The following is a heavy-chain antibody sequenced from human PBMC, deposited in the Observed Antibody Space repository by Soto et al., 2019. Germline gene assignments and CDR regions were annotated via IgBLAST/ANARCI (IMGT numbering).Heavy chain of an antibody. J-gene: IGHJ6*02. CDR2: IYYSGST. V-gene: IGHV4-59*01. CDR1: GGSISRYD. Sequence: QVQLQESGPGLVKPSETLSLTCTVSGGSISRYDWSWVRQPPGRGLEWVGYIYYSGSTTYNPSLKSQVAISVGTSKNQSSLKLSSVTAADTAVYYCARERGSGSDYRGGMDVWGQGTTVTVSS. CDR3: ARERGSGSDYRGGMDV. D-gene: IGHD3-10*01.